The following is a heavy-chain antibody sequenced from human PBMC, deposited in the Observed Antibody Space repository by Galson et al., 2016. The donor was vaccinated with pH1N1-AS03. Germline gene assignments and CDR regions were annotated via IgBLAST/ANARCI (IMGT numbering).Heavy chain of an antibody. J-gene: IGHJ4*02. CDR1: GGTFSTNG. Sequence: SVKVSCKASGGTFSTNGFTWVRQAPGQGLEWMGRIIPMLGRGNYAQKFQGRVTTIADISTSTTYMELSNLTSEDTAIYYCARERDSSSSSIFVYWGQGTQVTVSS. V-gene: IGHV1-69*04. CDR2: IIPMLGRG. D-gene: IGHD6-6*01. CDR3: ARERDSSSSSIFVY.